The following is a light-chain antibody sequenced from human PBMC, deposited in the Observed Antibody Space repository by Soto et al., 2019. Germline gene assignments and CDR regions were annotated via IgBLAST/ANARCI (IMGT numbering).Light chain of an antibody. CDR1: QSVTSRY. Sequence: ENVLTQSPGTPSLSPGERATLSCRATQSVTSRYFAWYQQKPGQAPRLLIYGVSSSATDNPERFSGSGSETDFTLTISRLEPEDCVVYYCHQYSSLPHTFGQGTKLEVK. CDR3: HQYSSLPHT. CDR2: GVS. V-gene: IGKV3-20*01. J-gene: IGKJ2*01.